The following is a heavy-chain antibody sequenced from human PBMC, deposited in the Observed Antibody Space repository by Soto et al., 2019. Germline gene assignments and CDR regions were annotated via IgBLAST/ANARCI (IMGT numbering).Heavy chain of an antibody. D-gene: IGHD5-18*01. J-gene: IGHJ4*02. V-gene: IGHV3-33*01. CDR2: IWNDGSNK. CDR1: GFTFNTYA. CDR3: ARDLGGSYGPFDY. Sequence: SLRLSCVASGFTFNTYAMDWVRQAPGKGLEWVAVIWNDGSNKYYADSVKGRFTISRDTSKNTLYLQMNSLRAEDTAVYYCARDLGGSYGPFDYWGQGTLVTVSS.